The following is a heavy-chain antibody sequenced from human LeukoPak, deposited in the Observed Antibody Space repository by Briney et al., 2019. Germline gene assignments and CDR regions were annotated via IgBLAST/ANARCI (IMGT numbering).Heavy chain of an antibody. J-gene: IGHJ6*02. Sequence: ASETLSLTCTVSGGSISSYYWSWIRQPPGKGLEWIGYIYYSGSTNYNPTLKSRVTISVDTSKNQFSLKLSSVTAADTAVYYCARVAKDCSSTSCYHYYYYGMDVWGQGTTVTVSS. CDR3: ARVAKDCSSTSCYHYYYYGMDV. D-gene: IGHD2-2*01. CDR2: IYYSGST. CDR1: GGSISSYY. V-gene: IGHV4-59*01.